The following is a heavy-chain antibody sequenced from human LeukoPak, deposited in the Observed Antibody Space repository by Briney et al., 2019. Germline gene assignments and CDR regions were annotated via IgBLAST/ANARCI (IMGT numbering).Heavy chain of an antibody. CDR1: GGSISSSSNY. CDR3: ARVRFLEYLSSYYFDY. J-gene: IGHJ4*02. V-gene: IGHV4-61*05. Sequence: SETLSLTCTVSGGSISSSSNYWGWIRQPPGKGLEWIGYIYYSGSTNYNPSLKSRVTISVDTSKNQFSLKLSSVTAADTAVYYCARVRFLEYLSSYYFDYWGQGTLVTVSS. CDR2: IYYSGST. D-gene: IGHD3-3*01.